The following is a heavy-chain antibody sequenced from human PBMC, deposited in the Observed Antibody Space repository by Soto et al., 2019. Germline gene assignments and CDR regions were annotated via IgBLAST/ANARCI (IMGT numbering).Heavy chain of an antibody. CDR3: AKDLGSSYGMDV. CDR2: ISYDGSNK. Sequence: GGSLRLSCAASGFTFSSYGMHWVRQAPGKGLEWVAVISYDGSNKYYADSVKGRFTISRDNSKNTLYLQMNSLRAEDTAVYYCAKDLGSSYGMDVWGQGTTVTVSS. D-gene: IGHD6-13*01. CDR1: GFTFSSYG. J-gene: IGHJ6*02. V-gene: IGHV3-30*18.